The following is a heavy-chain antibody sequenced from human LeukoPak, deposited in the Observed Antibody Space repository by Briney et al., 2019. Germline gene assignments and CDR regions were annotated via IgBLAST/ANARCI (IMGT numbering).Heavy chain of an antibody. V-gene: IGHV3-30*18. CDR1: GFTFSSYG. CDR2: ISYDGSNK. D-gene: IGHD1-20*01. J-gene: IGHJ3*02. CDR3: TKVARYNWNDVGIFDAFDI. Sequence: GGSLRLSCAASGFTFSSYGMHWVRQAPGKGLEWVAVISYDGSNKYYADSVKGRFTISRDNSMNTLYLQMNSLRTEDTAVYYCTKVARYNWNDVGIFDAFDIWGQGTMVTVSS.